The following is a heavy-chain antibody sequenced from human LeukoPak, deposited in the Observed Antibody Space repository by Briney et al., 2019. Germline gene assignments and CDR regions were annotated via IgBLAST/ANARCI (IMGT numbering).Heavy chain of an antibody. CDR3: ARGRGPTGSYYKGYYYYYYMDV. Sequence: SETLSLTCAVSGYSISSGYYWGWIRQPPGKGLEWIGSIYHSGSTYYNPSLKSRVTISVDTSKNQFSLKLSSVTAADTAVYYCARGRGPTGSYYKGYYYYYYMDVWGKGTTVTVSS. D-gene: IGHD3-10*01. CDR1: GYSISSGYY. CDR2: IYHSGST. J-gene: IGHJ6*03. V-gene: IGHV4-38-2*01.